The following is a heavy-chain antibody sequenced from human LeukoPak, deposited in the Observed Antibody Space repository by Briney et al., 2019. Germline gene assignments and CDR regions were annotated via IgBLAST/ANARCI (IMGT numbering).Heavy chain of an antibody. D-gene: IGHD3-22*01. V-gene: IGHV1-46*01. CDR2: INPSGGST. Sequence: ASVTVSCKASGYTFTSYYMHWVRQAPGQGLEWMGIINPSGGSTSYAQKFQGRVTMTRDTSTSTVYMELSSLRSEDTAVYYCARDYYDRSGLGGMGYWGQGTLVTVSS. CDR3: ARDYYDRSGLGGMGY. CDR1: GYTFTSYY. J-gene: IGHJ4*02.